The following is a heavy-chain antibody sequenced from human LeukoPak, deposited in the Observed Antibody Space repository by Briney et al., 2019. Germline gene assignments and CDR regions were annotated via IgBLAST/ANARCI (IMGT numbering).Heavy chain of an antibody. D-gene: IGHD3-22*01. V-gene: IGHV3-23*01. Sequence: SGRSLRLSCAASGFIFSSYAMSWVRQAPGKGLEWVSGISPSGSSTNYAGSVQGRFTVSRDNSKDMLYLQMNSLRAEDTAMYYCAKDWNYDSRGLNYFDYWGQGALVTVSS. CDR3: AKDWNYDSRGLNYFDY. CDR1: GFIFSSYA. J-gene: IGHJ4*02. CDR2: ISPSGSST.